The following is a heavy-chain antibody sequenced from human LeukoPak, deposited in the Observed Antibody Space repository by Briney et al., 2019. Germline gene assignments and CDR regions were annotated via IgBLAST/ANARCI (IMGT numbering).Heavy chain of an antibody. J-gene: IGHJ4*02. CDR2: ISGSGGST. Sequence: PGGSLRLSCAASGFTSSSYAMSWVRQAPGKGLEWVSAISGSGGSTYYADSVKGRFTISRDNSKNTLYLQMNSLRAEDTAVYYCAKDASPTRRGYSYGFDYWGQGTLVTVSS. V-gene: IGHV3-23*01. CDR1: GFTSSSYA. CDR3: AKDASPTRRGYSYGFDY. D-gene: IGHD5-18*01.